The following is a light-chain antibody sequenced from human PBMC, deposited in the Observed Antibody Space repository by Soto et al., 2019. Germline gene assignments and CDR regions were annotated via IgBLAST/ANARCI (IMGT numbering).Light chain of an antibody. CDR1: SSDVGGYND. CDR3: SSKAGSNNLGVF. J-gene: IGLJ2*01. V-gene: IGLV2-8*01. CDR2: EVT. Sequence: QSALTQPPSASGSPGQSVAISCTGTSSDVGGYNDVSWYQQHPGKAPKLMIYEVTERPSGVPDRFSGSKSGNTASLTVSGLQSDDEADYYCSSKAGSNNLGVFFGGGTKLTVL.